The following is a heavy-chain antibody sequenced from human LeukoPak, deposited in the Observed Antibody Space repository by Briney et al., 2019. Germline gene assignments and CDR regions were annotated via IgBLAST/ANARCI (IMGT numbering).Heavy chain of an antibody. J-gene: IGHJ3*02. CDR1: GFTFGAYA. V-gene: IGHV3-43*02. Sequence: GGSLRLSCVASGFTFGAYAMHWVRQAPGKGLERVSFISGHGGTTYYVDSVKGRFAFSRDNTNNSLYLEMNSLTTEDTALYYCAKLEVVPDPWADALDIWGQGTMVTVSS. CDR2: ISGHGGTT. CDR3: AKLEVVPDPWADALDI. D-gene: IGHD3-22*01.